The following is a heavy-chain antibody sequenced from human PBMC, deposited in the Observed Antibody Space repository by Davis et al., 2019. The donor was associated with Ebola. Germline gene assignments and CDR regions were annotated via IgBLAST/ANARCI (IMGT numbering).Heavy chain of an antibody. CDR1: GFTFSSYW. V-gene: IGHV3-74*01. Sequence: GESLKISCAASGFTFSSYWMHWVRQAPGKGLVWVSRINSDGSSTSYADSVKGRFTISRDNAKNTLYLQMNSLRAEDTAVYYCTRYIRFLRYYGMDVWGQGTTVTVSS. CDR3: TRYIRFLRYYGMDV. J-gene: IGHJ6*02. CDR2: INSDGSST. D-gene: IGHD3-3*01.